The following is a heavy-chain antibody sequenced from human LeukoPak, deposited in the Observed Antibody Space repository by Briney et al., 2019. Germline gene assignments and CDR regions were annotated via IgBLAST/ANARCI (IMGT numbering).Heavy chain of an antibody. CDR1: GFTFSTSW. CDR3: ARSRGSSGSYPFDY. CDR2: INYDGRTT. J-gene: IGHJ4*02. D-gene: IGHD1-26*01. Sequence: PGGSLRLSCTASGFTFSTSWMHWVRQGPGKGLVWVSRINYDGRTTTYEDSVKGRFTISRDNDKNTLFLQMNSLRVEDTAVYYCARSRGSSGSYPFDYWGQGTLVTVSS. V-gene: IGHV3-74*03.